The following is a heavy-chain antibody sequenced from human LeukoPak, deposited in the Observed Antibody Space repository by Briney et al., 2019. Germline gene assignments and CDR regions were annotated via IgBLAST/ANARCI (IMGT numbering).Heavy chain of an antibody. CDR1: GGSISSGSYY. CDR3: ARGSARYDSNWFDP. CDR2: IYTSGST. D-gene: IGHD3-3*01. V-gene: IGHV4-61*02. Sequence: SETLSLTCTVSGGSISSGSYYWSWIRQPAGKGLEWIGRIYTSGSTNYNPSLKSRVTISLDTSKNQFSLKLSSVTAADTAVYYCARGSARYDSNWFDPWGQGTLVTVSS. J-gene: IGHJ5*02.